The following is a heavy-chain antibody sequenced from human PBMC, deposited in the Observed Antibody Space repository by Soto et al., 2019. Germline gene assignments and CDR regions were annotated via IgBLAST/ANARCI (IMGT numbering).Heavy chain of an antibody. Sequence: SETLSLTCAVSGGSISSSNWWSWVRQPPGKGLEWIGEIYHSGSTNYNPSLKSRVTISVDKSKNQFSLKLSSVTAADTAVYYCARGRLIAAAGTEDQGGLDYWGQGTLVTVSS. CDR2: IYHSGST. CDR3: ARGRLIAAAGTEDQGGLDY. CDR1: GGSISSSNW. V-gene: IGHV4-4*02. D-gene: IGHD6-13*01. J-gene: IGHJ4*02.